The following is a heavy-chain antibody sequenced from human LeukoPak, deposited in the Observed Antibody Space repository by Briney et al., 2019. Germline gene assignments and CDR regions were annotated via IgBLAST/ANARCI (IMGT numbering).Heavy chain of an antibody. CDR2: IYYSGST. V-gene: IGHV4-59*01. D-gene: IGHD3-10*01. CDR1: GGSISSYY. J-gene: IGHJ5*01. CDR3: ARVGYYYGTASYYNMGWFDS. Sequence: SETLSLTRTVSGGSISSYYWSWIRQPPGKGLEWIGYIYYSGSTNYNPSLKSRVTISVDTSNNQFSLNLNSVTAADTAMYYCARVGYYYGTASYYNMGWFDSWGQGTLVTVSS.